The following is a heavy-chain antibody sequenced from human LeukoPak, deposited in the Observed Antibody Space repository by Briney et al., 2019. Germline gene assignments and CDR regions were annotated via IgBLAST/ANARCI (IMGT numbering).Heavy chain of an antibody. CDR2: IYTSGST. Sequence: GSLRLSCAASGFTFSSYAMSWIRQPAGKGLEWIGRIYTSGSTNYNPSLKSRVTISVDTSKNQFSLKLSSVTAADTAVYYCARDGFLESANWFDPWGQGTLVTVSS. D-gene: IGHD3-3*01. CDR3: ARDGFLESANWFDP. CDR1: GFTFSSYA. V-gene: IGHV4-4*07. J-gene: IGHJ5*02.